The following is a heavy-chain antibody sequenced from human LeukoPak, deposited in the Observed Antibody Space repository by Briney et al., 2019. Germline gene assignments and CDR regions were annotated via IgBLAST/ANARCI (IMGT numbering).Heavy chain of an antibody. CDR1: GFTFSDHY. Sequence: GGSLRLSCATSGFTFSDHYMDWVRQAPGKGLEWVGRTRNKADSYTTEYAASVKGRSTISRDDSKNSLYLQMNSLKTEDTAVYYCARSIAAANTPFDYWGQGTLVTVSS. CDR2: TRNKADSYTT. CDR3: ARSIAAANTPFDY. V-gene: IGHV3-72*01. J-gene: IGHJ4*02. D-gene: IGHD6-13*01.